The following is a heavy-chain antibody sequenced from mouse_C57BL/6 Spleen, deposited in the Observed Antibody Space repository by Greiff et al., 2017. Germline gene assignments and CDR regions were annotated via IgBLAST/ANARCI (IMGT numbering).Heavy chain of an antibody. CDR2: IYPGDGDT. Sequence: VQLQESGPELVKPGASVKISCKASGYAFSSSWMNWVKQRPGQGLEWIGRIYPGDGDTNYNGKFKGKATLTADKSSSTAYMQLSSLTSEDSAVCFCARFGWDDYIDYWGQGTTLTVSS. CDR1: GYAFSSSW. CDR3: ARFGWDDYIDY. J-gene: IGHJ2*01. D-gene: IGHD4-1*01. V-gene: IGHV1-82*01.